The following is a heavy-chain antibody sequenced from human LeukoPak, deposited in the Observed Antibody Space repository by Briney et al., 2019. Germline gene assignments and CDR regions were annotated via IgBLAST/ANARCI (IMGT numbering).Heavy chain of an antibody. D-gene: IGHD4-17*01. CDR3: ARGGGYGDSQNRIGAFDI. J-gene: IGHJ3*02. V-gene: IGHV4-59*01. Sequence: SETLSLTCTVSGGSISNYYWGWIRQPPGKGLEWIGYIYYSGSTNYNPSLESRVTISVDTSKNQFSLKLSSVTAADTAVYYCARGGGYGDSQNRIGAFDIWGQGTMVTVSS. CDR1: GGSISNYY. CDR2: IYYSGST.